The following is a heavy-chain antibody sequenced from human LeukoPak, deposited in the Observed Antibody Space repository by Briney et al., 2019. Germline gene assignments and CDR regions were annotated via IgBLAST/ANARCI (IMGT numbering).Heavy chain of an antibody. CDR2: VSSSS. D-gene: IGHD3-16*01. Sequence: GGSLRLSCAASGFTFSSYNMNWVRQAPGKGLEWVSSVSSSSNYADSVQGRFTISRDNAKNSLYLQMNSLNAEDTAVYYCARGGNWFGPWGQGTLVTVSS. V-gene: IGHV3-21*01. CDR1: GFTFSSYN. J-gene: IGHJ5*02. CDR3: ARGGNWFGP.